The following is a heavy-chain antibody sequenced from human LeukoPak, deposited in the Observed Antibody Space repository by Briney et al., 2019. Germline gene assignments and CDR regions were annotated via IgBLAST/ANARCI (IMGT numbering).Heavy chain of an antibody. V-gene: IGHV3-30*18. CDR2: ISYDVSNK. D-gene: IGHD1-26*01. CDR3: AKDRVVGATSWGFDY. Sequence: GGSLRLSCAASGFTFSSYAMSWVRQAPGKGLEWVALISYDVSNKYYADSVKGRFTISRDDSKNTLYLQMNSLRAEDTAIYYCAKDRVVGATSWGFDYWGQGTLVTVSS. J-gene: IGHJ4*02. CDR1: GFTFSSYA.